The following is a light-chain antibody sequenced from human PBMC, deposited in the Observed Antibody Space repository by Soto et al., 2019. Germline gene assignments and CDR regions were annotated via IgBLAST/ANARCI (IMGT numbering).Light chain of an antibody. V-gene: IGKV4-1*01. J-gene: IGKJ4*01. Sequence: IVMTQSPDSLAVSLGERATINCKSSQSIGYSSNNRDYLAWYQQKPGQPPTLLIYWAFTRESGVPDRFSGSGSGTDFTLTISSLQAEDVAVYYCQQYYDTPLTFGGGTKVEI. CDR2: WAF. CDR1: QSIGYSSNNRDY. CDR3: QQYYDTPLT.